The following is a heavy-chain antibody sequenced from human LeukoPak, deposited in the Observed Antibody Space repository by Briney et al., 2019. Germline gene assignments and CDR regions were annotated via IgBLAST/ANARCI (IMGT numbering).Heavy chain of an antibody. CDR3: AREVKYYDFWSGYYYYYMDV. Sequence: GGSLRLSCAASGFTFSSYWMHWVRQAPGKGLVLVSRINSDGSSTSYADSVKGRFTISRDNAKSTLYLQMNSLRAEDTAVYYCAREVKYYDFWSGYYYYYMDVWGKGTTVTVSS. D-gene: IGHD3-3*01. J-gene: IGHJ6*03. CDR2: INSDGSST. V-gene: IGHV3-74*01. CDR1: GFTFSSYW.